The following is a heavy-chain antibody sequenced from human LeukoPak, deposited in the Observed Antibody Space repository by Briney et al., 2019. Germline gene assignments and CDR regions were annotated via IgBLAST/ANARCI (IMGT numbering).Heavy chain of an antibody. J-gene: IGHJ4*02. CDR1: GGSFSIFY. CDR2: IYYSGSI. V-gene: IGHV4-59*01. D-gene: IGHD2/OR15-2a*01. CDR3: ARGSDSKSTYFHS. Sequence: SETLSLTCTASGGSFSIFYWNCLRQPPGKGLEWIGYIYYSGSINYNPSLTSRLTISVDTSKNQFSLSLNSVTAADTAIYYCARGSDSKSTYFHSWGQGTLVTVSS.